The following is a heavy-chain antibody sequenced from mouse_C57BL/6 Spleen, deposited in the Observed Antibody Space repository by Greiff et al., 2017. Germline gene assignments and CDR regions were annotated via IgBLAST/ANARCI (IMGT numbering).Heavy chain of an antibody. V-gene: IGHV5-9*01. CDR3: ARHGGVVPFDY. D-gene: IGHD1-1*01. CDR2: ISGGGGNT. CDR1: GFTFSSYT. J-gene: IGHJ2*01. Sequence: DVMLVESGGGLVKPGGSLKLSCAASGFTFSSYTMSWVRQTPEKRLEWVATISGGGGNTYYPDSVKGRFTISRDNAKNTLYLQMSSLRSEDTALYYCARHGGVVPFDYWGQGTTLTVSS.